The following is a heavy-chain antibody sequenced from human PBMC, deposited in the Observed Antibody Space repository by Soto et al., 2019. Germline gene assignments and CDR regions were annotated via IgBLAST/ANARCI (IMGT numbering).Heavy chain of an antibody. V-gene: IGHV3-23*01. Sequence: EVQLLESGGGLVQPGGSPRLSCAASGFTFSSYAMSWVRQAPGKGLEWVSGIGGSGGSTYYADSVKGRFTISRDNSKNTLYLQMNSLRAEDTALYFCAKGRSSGWYRWLDPWGQGTLVTVSS. CDR3: AKGRSSGWYRWLDP. CDR1: GFTFSSYA. CDR2: IGGSGGST. J-gene: IGHJ5*02. D-gene: IGHD6-19*01.